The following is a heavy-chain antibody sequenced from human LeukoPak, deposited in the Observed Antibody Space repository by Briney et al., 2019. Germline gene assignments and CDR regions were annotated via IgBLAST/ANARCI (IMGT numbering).Heavy chain of an antibody. D-gene: IGHD3-16*01. Sequence: ASVKVSRKASGYTFTIYYIHWVRQAPGQGLEWMGLINPSGGSTNYAQKFQGRVTMTRDTSTSTVYMELSSLRSEDTAVYYCARGNEGREPYYDYVWGSSSGKERPNYYYYYMDVWGKGTTVTVSS. CDR3: ARGNEGREPYYDYVWGSSSGKERPNYYYYYMDV. CDR1: GYTFTIYY. J-gene: IGHJ6*03. V-gene: IGHV1-46*01. CDR2: INPSGGST.